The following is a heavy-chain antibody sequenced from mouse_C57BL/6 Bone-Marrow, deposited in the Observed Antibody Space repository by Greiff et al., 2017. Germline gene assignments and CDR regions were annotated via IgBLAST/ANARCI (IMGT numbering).Heavy chain of an antibody. CDR3: ARTPYSNYVFDY. CDR2: INPGSGGT. J-gene: IGHJ2*01. V-gene: IGHV1-54*01. CDR1: GYAFTNYL. D-gene: IGHD2-5*01. Sequence: VKLMESGAELVRPGTSVKVSCKASGYAFTNYLIEWVKQRPGQGLEWIGVINPGSGGTNYTEKFKGKATLTADKSSSTAYMQLSSLTSEDSAVYFCARTPYSNYVFDYWGQGTTLTVSS.